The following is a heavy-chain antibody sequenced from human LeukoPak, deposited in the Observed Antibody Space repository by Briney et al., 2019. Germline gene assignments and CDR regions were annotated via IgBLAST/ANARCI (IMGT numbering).Heavy chain of an antibody. CDR2: VYNSGST. CDR3: VRDTTVTTFDY. CDR1: GVTVSSYY. V-gene: IGHV3-66*01. J-gene: IGHJ4*02. Sequence: PSGSLRLSCAASGVTVSSYYLSWIRQPPGKGLEWVWVVYNSGSTYYDPSVKSRFTISRDTSKNKLSLQMNSLRAADTAVYYCVRDTTVTTFDYWGQGTLVTVSS. D-gene: IGHD4-4*01.